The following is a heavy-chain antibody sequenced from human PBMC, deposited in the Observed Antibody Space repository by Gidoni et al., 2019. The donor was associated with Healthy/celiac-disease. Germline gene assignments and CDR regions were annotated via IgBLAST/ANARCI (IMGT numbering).Heavy chain of an antibody. J-gene: IGHJ5*02. D-gene: IGHD3-9*01. CDR1: GYTFTSYA. V-gene: IGHV1-3*01. CDR3: ARAYDILTGSNWFDP. Sequence: QVQLVQSGAEVKKPGASVKVSCKASGYTFTSYAMHWVRQAPGQRLEWMGWINAGNGNTKYSQKFQGRVTISRDTSASTAYMELSSLRSEDTAVYYCARAYDILTGSNWFDPWDQGTLVTVSS. CDR2: INAGNGNT.